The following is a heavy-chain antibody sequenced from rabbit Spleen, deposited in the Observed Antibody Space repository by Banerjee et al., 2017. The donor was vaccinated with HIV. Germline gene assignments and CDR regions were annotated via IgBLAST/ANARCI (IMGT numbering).Heavy chain of an antibody. Sequence: QSLEESGGDLVKPGASLTLTCTASGLDFSSSYWMSWVRQAPGKGLEWIACIYASSGGTHYANWAKGRFTISKTSSTTVTLQMTSLTVADTATYFCAKDDTGDSVFNLWGPGTLVTVS. CDR2: IYASSGGT. V-gene: IGHV1S40*01. CDR3: AKDDTGDSVFNL. D-gene: IGHD7-1*01. CDR1: GLDFSSSYW. J-gene: IGHJ4*01.